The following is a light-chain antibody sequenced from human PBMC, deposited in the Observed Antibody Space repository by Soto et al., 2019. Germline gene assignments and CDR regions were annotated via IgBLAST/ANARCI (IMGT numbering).Light chain of an antibody. CDR1: SSNIGSNY. CDR3: ASWDDSLSGSAV. V-gene: IGLV1-47*01. CDR2: LND. Sequence: QPVLTQPPSASGTPGQRVTISCSGSSSNIGSNYVYWYQQRPRTAPKLLIYLNDQRPSGVPDRFSGSKSGTSSSLAISGLRSEDEGDYHCASWDDSLSGSAVFGGGTKLTVL. J-gene: IGLJ2*01.